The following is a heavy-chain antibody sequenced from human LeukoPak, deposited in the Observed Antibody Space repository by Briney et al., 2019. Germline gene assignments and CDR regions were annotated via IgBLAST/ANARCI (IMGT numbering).Heavy chain of an antibody. CDR3: ARNFGVVNWFDP. Sequence: SETLSLTCTVSGGSISSYYWSWIRQPPGKGLEWIGYIYYSGSTNYNPSLKSRVTISVDTSKNQFSLKLSSVTAADTAVYYCARNFGVVNWFDPWGQGTLVTVSS. D-gene: IGHD3-3*01. CDR1: GGSISSYY. CDR2: IYYSGST. V-gene: IGHV4-59*08. J-gene: IGHJ5*02.